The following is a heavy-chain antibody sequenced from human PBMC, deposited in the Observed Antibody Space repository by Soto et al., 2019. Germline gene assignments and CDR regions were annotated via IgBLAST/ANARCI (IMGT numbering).Heavy chain of an antibody. D-gene: IGHD5-18*01. J-gene: IGHJ4*02. CDR1: GGSFSGYY. CDR3: ARSSYGGYSYGQLDY. Sequence: SETLSLTCAVYGGSFSGYYWSWIRQPPGKGLEWIGEINHSGSTNYNPPLKSRVTISVDTSKNQFSLKLSSVTAADTAVYYCARSSYGGYSYGQLDYWGQGTLVTVSS. CDR2: INHSGST. V-gene: IGHV4-34*01.